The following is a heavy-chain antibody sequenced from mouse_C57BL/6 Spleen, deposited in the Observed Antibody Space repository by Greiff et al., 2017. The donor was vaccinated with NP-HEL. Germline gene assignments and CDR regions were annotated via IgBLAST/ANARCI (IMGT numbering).Heavy chain of an antibody. D-gene: IGHD1-1*01. CDR1: GFNIKDYY. CDR3: ARDTTVPYYFDY. J-gene: IGHJ2*01. Sequence: EVHLVESGAELVKPGASVKLSCTASGFNIKDYYMHWVKQRTEQGLEWIGRIDPEDGETKYAPKFQGKATITADTSSNTAYLQLSSLTSEDTAVYYCARDTTVPYYFDYWGQGTTLTVSS. V-gene: IGHV14-2*01. CDR2: IDPEDGET.